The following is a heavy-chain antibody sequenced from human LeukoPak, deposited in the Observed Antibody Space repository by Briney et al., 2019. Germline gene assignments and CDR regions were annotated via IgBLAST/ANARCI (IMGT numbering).Heavy chain of an antibody. V-gene: IGHV1-18*01. Sequence: ASVTVSCKASGYTFTSHGFSWVRQAPGQGLEWMGLISAYNGNTNYAQKLQGRVTMTTDTSTSTAYMELRSLRSDDTAVYYCSRDEGLYCGGDCPNGYWGQGTLVTVSS. J-gene: IGHJ4*02. D-gene: IGHD2-21*01. CDR3: SRDEGLYCGGDCPNGY. CDR1: GYTFTSHG. CDR2: ISAYNGNT.